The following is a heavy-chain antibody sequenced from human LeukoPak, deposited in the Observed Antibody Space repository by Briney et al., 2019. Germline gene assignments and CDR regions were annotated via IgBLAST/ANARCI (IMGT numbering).Heavy chain of an antibody. D-gene: IGHD3-9*01. CDR3: ARVGDILTGYYTSYNWFDP. Sequence: SVKVPCKASGGTFSSYAISWVRQAPGQGLEWMGGIIPIFGTANYAQKFQGRVTITTDESTSTAYMELSSLRSEDTAVYYCARVGDILTGYYTSYNWFDPWGQGTLVTVSS. CDR1: GGTFSSYA. J-gene: IGHJ5*02. V-gene: IGHV1-69*05. CDR2: IIPIFGTA.